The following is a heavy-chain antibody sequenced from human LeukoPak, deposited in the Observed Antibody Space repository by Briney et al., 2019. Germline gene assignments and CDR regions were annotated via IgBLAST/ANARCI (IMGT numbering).Heavy chain of an antibody. CDR1: GFTFDDYG. CDR3: ARGGRDCSGSSCVDY. CDR2: INWNGGRT. V-gene: IGHV3-20*04. J-gene: IGHJ4*02. D-gene: IGHD2-15*01. Sequence: PGGSLTLSCAASGFTFDDYGMSWARQEPGKGLEWVSGINWNGGRTGYADSVKGRFTISRDNAKNSLYLQMNSLRAEDTALYYFARGGRDCSGSSCVDYWGEGTLVSASS.